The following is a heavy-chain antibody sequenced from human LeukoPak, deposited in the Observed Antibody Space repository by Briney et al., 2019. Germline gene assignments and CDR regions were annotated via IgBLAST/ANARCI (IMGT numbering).Heavy chain of an antibody. V-gene: IGHV3-23*01. D-gene: IGHD6-19*01. Sequence: GGSLRLSCAASGFTFSSYAMNWVRQAREKGLEWVSSIIGSGVNTYYADSVKGRFTISRDNSKNTLYLQMNSLRAEDTAVYYCAKRLSHSFDSWGQGTLVTVSS. CDR1: GFTFSSYA. CDR2: IIGSGVNT. CDR3: AKRLSHSFDS. J-gene: IGHJ4*02.